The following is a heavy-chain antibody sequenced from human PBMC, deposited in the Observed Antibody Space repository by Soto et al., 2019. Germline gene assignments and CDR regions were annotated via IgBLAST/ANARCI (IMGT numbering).Heavy chain of an antibody. CDR1: GFTFSSFG. D-gene: IGHD3-22*01. CDR3: APHLFDGRGYP. CDR2: ISSSSSYI. V-gene: IGHV3-21*01. J-gene: IGHJ5*02. Sequence: GGSLRLSCAASGFTFSSFGMNWVRQAPGKGLEWVSSISSSSSYIDYVDSVKGRFTISRDNTANSLYLQMNSLGAEDTAVYYCAPHLFDGRGYPWGQGTPVSVSS.